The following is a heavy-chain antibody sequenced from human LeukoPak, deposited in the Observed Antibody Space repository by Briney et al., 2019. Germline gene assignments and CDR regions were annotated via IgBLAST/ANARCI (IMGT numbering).Heavy chain of an antibody. J-gene: IGHJ5*02. CDR3: ARIIGTAMVTDWFDP. Sequence: GASVKVSCKASGYTFTGYYLYWVRQAPGQGLEWMGWISAYNGNTNYAQKLQGRVTMTTDTSTSTAYMELRSLRSDDTAVYYCARIIGTAMVTDWFDPWGQGTLVTVSS. V-gene: IGHV1-18*04. D-gene: IGHD5-18*01. CDR2: ISAYNGNT. CDR1: GYTFTGYY.